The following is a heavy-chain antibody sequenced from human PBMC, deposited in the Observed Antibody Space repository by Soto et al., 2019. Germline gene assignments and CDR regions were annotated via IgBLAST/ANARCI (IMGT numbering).Heavy chain of an antibody. CDR3: AILGTYYFDNSDNYFDF. CDR2: INAGNGNT. Sequence: QVQLVQSGAEEMKPGASVKVSCKASGYTLTRYSIHWVRQAPGQRLEWMGWINAGNGNTKFSQKFQGRVTLTRDTSASTAYLALRGLRSEDTAVYYCAILGTYYFDNSDNYFDFWGQGTLVIVSS. D-gene: IGHD3-22*01. CDR1: GYTLTRYS. V-gene: IGHV1-3*05. J-gene: IGHJ4*02.